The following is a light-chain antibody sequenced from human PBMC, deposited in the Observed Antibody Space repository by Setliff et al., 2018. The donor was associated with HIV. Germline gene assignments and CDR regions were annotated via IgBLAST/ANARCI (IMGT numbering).Light chain of an antibody. CDR2: DNN. CDR1: SSNIGNNY. CDR3: GTWDSNLGAVV. J-gene: IGLJ2*01. Sequence: QSVLTQPPSVSAAPGQKVTISCSGRSSNIGNNYVSWYQQLPGTAPKLLIYDNNKRPSGIPDRFSGSKSGSSATLGITGLQTGDEADYYCGTWDSNLGAVVFGGGTTL. V-gene: IGLV1-51*01.